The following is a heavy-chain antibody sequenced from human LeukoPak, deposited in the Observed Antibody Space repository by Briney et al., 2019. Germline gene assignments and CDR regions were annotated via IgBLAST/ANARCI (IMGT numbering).Heavy chain of an antibody. D-gene: IGHD3-22*01. J-gene: IGHJ4*02. CDR1: GGTFSSYA. Sequence: SVKVSCKASGGTFSSYAISWVRQAPGQGLEWMGRIIPILGIANYAQKFQGRVTITADKSTSTAYMELSSLRSGDTAVYYCATWTYYYDSSGYSFFDYWGQGTLVTVSS. CDR3: ATWTYYYDSSGYSFFDY. V-gene: IGHV1-69*04. CDR2: IIPILGIA.